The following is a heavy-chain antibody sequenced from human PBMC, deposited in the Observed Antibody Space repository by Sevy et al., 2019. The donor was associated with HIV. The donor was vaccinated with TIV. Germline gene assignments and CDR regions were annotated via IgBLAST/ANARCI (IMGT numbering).Heavy chain of an antibody. CDR2: ISSSGVYE. J-gene: IGHJ4*02. D-gene: IGHD1-26*01. V-gene: IGHV3-21*01. CDR3: ARVPDSGGRGRADY. CDR1: GFSFNTYT. Sequence: GGSLRLSCAASGFSFNTYTFYWVRRAPGEGLEWISSISSSGVYEYYADSVRGRFTISRDNAKNSLSLQMNGLRVEDTGVYYCARVPDSGGRGRADYWGKGTRVTVSS.